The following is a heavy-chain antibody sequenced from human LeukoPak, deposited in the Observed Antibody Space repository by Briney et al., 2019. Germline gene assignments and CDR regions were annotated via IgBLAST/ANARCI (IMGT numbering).Heavy chain of an antibody. CDR3: AKDAEGGYSYGYIFDY. D-gene: IGHD5-18*01. Sequence: PGGSLRLSCAASGFTFSDYYMSWIRQAPGKGLEWVSYISSSGSTIYYADSVKGRFTISRDNAKNSLYLQMNSLRAEDTAVYYCAKDAEGGYSYGYIFDYWGQGTLVTVSS. J-gene: IGHJ4*02. V-gene: IGHV3-11*04. CDR2: ISSSGSTI. CDR1: GFTFSDYY.